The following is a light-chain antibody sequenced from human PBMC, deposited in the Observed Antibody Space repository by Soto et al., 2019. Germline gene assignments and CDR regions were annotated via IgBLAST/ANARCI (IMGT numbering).Light chain of an antibody. CDR3: CSYAGSGTLV. Sequence: QSALTQPASVSGSPGQSITISCTGTSSDVGSYNLVSWYQQHPGKAPKLMIYEGSKRPSGVSNRFSGSKSGNTASLTISGLQAEDGAEYYCCSYAGSGTLVFGGGTQLTVL. CDR1: SSDVGSYNL. CDR2: EGS. V-gene: IGLV2-23*01. J-gene: IGLJ2*01.